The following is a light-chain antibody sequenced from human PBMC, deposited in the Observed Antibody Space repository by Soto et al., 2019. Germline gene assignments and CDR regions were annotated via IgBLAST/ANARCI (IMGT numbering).Light chain of an antibody. Sequence: IALTQSPGTLSLSPGERATLSCRASQRVSSNYVAWYQHKPGQAPRLLIHGASIRATGIPDRFSGSGSGTDVTLTISRLEPEDVAVYYCHQYGTLPYAFGQGTKLQIK. V-gene: IGKV3-20*01. CDR1: QRVSSNY. CDR2: GAS. J-gene: IGKJ2*01. CDR3: HQYGTLPYA.